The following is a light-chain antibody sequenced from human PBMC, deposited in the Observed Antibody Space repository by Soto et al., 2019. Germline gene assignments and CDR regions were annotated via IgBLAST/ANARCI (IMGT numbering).Light chain of an antibody. J-gene: IGLJ1*01. CDR3: SSYTSSSTPPYV. Sequence: QSVLTQPASVSGSPGQSITISCTGTSSDVGGYNYVSWYQQHPGKAPKLMIYDVSNRPSGVSNRFSGSKSGNTASLTISGLQAEDEDDYYCSSYTSSSTPPYVFGTGTKLTVL. CDR2: DVS. CDR1: SSDVGGYNY. V-gene: IGLV2-14*01.